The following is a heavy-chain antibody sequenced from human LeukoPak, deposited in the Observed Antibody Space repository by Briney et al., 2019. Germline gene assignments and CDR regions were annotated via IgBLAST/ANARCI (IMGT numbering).Heavy chain of an antibody. CDR2: ISGSGTT. D-gene: IGHD3-22*01. J-gene: IGHJ4*02. CDR1: GFIFSNYA. V-gene: IGHV3-23*01. CDR3: AKGYDRGAFPPDY. Sequence: GGSQRLFCAASGFIFSNYAMGWLRQAPGQGVEWVSGISGSGTTNYADSVGGRFTISRDNSKNTLYLQMNSLRAEDTAVYHRAKGYDRGAFPPDYWGQGTLVTVSS.